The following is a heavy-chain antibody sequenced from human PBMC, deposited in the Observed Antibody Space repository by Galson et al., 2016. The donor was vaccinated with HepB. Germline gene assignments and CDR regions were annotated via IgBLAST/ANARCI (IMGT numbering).Heavy chain of an antibody. CDR2: IKQDGSAI. Sequence: SLRLSCAASGFTFSNYWMSWVRQTPGNGLEWVANIKQDGSAIYYVDFVKGRFTISRDNAKTSLFLQMNSLRAGDTAVYYCVFDFWSGYFTMDVWGQGTTVTVSS. J-gene: IGHJ6*02. CDR1: GFTFSNYW. V-gene: IGHV3-7*03. D-gene: IGHD3-3*01. CDR3: VFDFWSGYFTMDV.